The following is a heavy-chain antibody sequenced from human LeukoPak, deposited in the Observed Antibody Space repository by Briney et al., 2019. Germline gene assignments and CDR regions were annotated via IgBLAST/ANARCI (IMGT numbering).Heavy chain of an antibody. J-gene: IGHJ4*02. CDR2: ICTSGST. V-gene: IGHV4-4*07. Sequence: SETLSLTCTVSGGSISSYYWSWIRQPAGKGLEWIGRICTSGSTNYNPSLKSRVTMSVDTSKNQFSLKLSSVTAADTAVYYCASLEYSSSLGYWGQGTLVTVSS. CDR1: GGSISSYY. CDR3: ASLEYSSSLGY. D-gene: IGHD6-6*01.